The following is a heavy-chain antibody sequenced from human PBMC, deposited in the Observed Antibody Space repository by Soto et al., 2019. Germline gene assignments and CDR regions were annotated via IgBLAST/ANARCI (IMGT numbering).Heavy chain of an antibody. D-gene: IGHD1-26*01. CDR1: GDSVSSNSAG. Sequence: LTCAITGDSVSSNSAGWSCVRQSPSRGLEWLGRTYYRSKWYYEYAVSVRGRITINPDTSKNQYSLQLNSVTPEDTAVYFCARGEQYSGRIFDYWGQGTLVTVSS. CDR3: ARGEQYSGRIFDY. J-gene: IGHJ4*01. CDR2: TYYRSKWYY. V-gene: IGHV6-1*01.